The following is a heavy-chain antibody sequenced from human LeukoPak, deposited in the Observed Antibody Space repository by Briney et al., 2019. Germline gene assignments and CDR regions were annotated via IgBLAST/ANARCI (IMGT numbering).Heavy chain of an antibody. J-gene: IGHJ3*02. CDR2: ISGSGGST. V-gene: IGHV3-23*01. D-gene: IGHD2-2*01. CDR3: AKYVVVVPAAIWGLNAFDI. CDR1: GFTFSSYA. Sequence: PGGSLRLSFAASGFTFSSYAMSWVRQAPGKGLEWVSAISGSGGSTYYADSVKGRFTISRDNSKNTLYLQMNSLRAEDTAVYYCAKYVVVVPAAIWGLNAFDIWGQGTMVTVSS.